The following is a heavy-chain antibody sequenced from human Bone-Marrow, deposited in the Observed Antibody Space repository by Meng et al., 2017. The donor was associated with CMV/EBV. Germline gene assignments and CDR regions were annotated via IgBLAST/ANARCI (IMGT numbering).Heavy chain of an antibody. J-gene: IGHJ4*02. V-gene: IGHV3-21*01. CDR3: ARDSDSSGLSDQDY. CDR2: ISSSSSYI. Sequence: GGSLRLSCAASGFTSSSYSMNWVRQAPGKGLEWVSSISSSSSYIYYADSVKGRFTISRDNAKNSLYLQMNSLRAEDTAVYYCARDSDSSGLSDQDYWGQGTLVTVSS. CDR1: GFTSSSYS. D-gene: IGHD3-22*01.